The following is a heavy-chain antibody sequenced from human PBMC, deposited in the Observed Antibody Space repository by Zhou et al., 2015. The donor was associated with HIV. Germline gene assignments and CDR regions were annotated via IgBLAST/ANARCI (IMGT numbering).Heavy chain of an antibody. CDR1: GFTFSNYY. D-gene: IGHD6-13*01. Sequence: VQLVESGGGLVKPGRSLRLSCATSGFTFSNYYMSWIRQAPGKGLEWLSYISSGGSTIYYADSVKGRFTVSRDNAKNSLYLQMNRLRGDDTAVYYCARSGHTAAGTDFDYWGQGTLVTVSS. CDR3: ARSGHTAAGTDFDY. V-gene: IGHV3-11*04. J-gene: IGHJ4*02. CDR2: ISSGGSTI.